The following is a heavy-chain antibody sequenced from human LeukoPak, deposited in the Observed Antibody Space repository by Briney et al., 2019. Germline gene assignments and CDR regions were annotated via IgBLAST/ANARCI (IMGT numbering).Heavy chain of an antibody. D-gene: IGHD3-22*01. V-gene: IGHV3-30*03. CDR1: GFTFSSYG. J-gene: IGHJ4*02. CDR3: ASGITMIVR. Sequence: GRSLRLSRAASGFTFSSYGMHWVRQAPGKGLEWVAVISYDGSNKYYADSVKGRFTISRDNSKNTLYLQMNSLRAEDTAVYYCASGITMIVRWGQGTLVTVSS. CDR2: ISYDGSNK.